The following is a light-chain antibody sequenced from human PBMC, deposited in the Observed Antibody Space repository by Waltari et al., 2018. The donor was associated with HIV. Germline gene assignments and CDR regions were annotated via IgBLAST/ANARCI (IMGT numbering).Light chain of an antibody. Sequence: QAVVTQEPSLTVSPGGTVTLTCASSTGAVPSDNYPYWFQQTPGQAPRTLSYDTTNKHSWTPARFSGSLLGGKAALTLSGAQPEDEAEYYCLLSYSGARVFGGGTKLTVL. CDR2: DTT. CDR1: TGAVPSDNY. V-gene: IGLV7-46*01. J-gene: IGLJ2*01. CDR3: LLSYSGARV.